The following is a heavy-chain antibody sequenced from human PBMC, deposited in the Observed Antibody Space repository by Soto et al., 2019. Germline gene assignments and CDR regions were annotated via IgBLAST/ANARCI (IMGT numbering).Heavy chain of an antibody. CDR1: GFTFSSYG. D-gene: IGHD6-13*01. CDR2: IWYDGSNK. J-gene: IGHJ6*02. Sequence: GSLRLSCAASGFTFSSYGMHWVRQAPGKGLEWVAVIWYDGSNKYYADSVKGRFTISRDNSKNTLYLQMNSLRAEDTAVYYCAREWRSSSWYYYYYYYGMDVWGQGTTVTVSS. V-gene: IGHV3-33*01. CDR3: AREWRSSSWYYYYYYYGMDV.